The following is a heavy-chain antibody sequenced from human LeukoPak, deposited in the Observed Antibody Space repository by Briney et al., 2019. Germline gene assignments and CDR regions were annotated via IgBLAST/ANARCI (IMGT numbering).Heavy chain of an antibody. V-gene: IGHV3-30*03. Sequence: GGSLRLSCAASGFTFSSYGMHWVRQAPGKGLEWVAVISYDGSNKYYADSVKGRFTISRDNSKNTLYLQMNSLRAEDTAVYYCAREDCSGGDCTSFDYWGQGTLVTVSS. CDR2: ISYDGSNK. CDR1: GFTFSSYG. J-gene: IGHJ4*02. D-gene: IGHD2-15*01. CDR3: AREDCSGGDCTSFDY.